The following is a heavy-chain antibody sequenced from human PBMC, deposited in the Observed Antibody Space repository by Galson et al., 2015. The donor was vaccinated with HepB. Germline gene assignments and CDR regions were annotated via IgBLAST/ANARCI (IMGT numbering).Heavy chain of an antibody. CDR2: FDPDDGET. CDR3: ATVSPGSVPSYYYYYGMDV. J-gene: IGHJ6*02. CDR1: GYTLTELS. V-gene: IGHV1-24*01. Sequence: SVKVSCKVSGYTLTELSMHWVRQAPGKGLEWMGGFDPDDGETIYAQKFQGRVTMTEDTSTDTAYMELSSLRSEDTAVYYCATVSPGSVPSYYYYYGMDVWGQGTTVTVSS. D-gene: IGHD2-2*01.